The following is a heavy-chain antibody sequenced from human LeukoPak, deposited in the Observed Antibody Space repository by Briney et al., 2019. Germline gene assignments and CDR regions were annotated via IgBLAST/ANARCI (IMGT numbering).Heavy chain of an antibody. Sequence: SVKVSCKASGGTFSSYAISWVRQAPGQGLEWMGGMIPIFGTANYAQKFQGRVPITADESTSTAYMELSSLRSEDTAVYYCASVFFEAFEGYCSSTSCPAPLDYWGQGTLVTVSS. D-gene: IGHD2-2*01. J-gene: IGHJ4*02. CDR2: MIPIFGTA. V-gene: IGHV1-69*13. CDR1: GGTFSSYA. CDR3: ASVFFEAFEGYCSSTSCPAPLDY.